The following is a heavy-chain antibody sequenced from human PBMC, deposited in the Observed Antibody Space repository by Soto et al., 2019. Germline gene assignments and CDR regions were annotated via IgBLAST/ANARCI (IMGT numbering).Heavy chain of an antibody. CDR3: ASHGRDDSPLDV. Sequence: ASVKVSCKPSGNTFTGYYMHWVRQAPGQGLEWMGRIDPNSGGTNYAQKFQGRVTMTRDTSISTAYMELSRLRSDDTAVYYCASHGRDDSPLDVWGHGTTVTVSS. CDR2: IDPNSGGT. CDR1: GNTFTGYY. J-gene: IGHJ6*02. D-gene: IGHD1-1*01. V-gene: IGHV1-2*02.